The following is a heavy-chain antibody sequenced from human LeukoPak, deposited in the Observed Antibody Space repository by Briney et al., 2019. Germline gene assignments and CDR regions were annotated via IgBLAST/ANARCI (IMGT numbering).Heavy chain of an antibody. Sequence: GGSLRLSCAASGFTFSDYYMSWIRQAPGKGLEGVSYISSSGSTIYYADSVKGRFTSSRDNAKNSLYLQMNSLRAEDTAVYYCAGGAYYYGTREDYWGQGTLVTVSS. J-gene: IGHJ4*02. CDR1: GFTFSDYY. CDR3: AGGAYYYGTREDY. CDR2: ISSSGSTI. V-gene: IGHV3-11*01. D-gene: IGHD3-10*01.